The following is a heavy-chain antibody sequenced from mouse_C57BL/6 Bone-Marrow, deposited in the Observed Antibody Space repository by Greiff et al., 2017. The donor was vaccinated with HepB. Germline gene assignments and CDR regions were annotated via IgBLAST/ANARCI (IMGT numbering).Heavy chain of an antibody. CDR1: GYSFTGYY. J-gene: IGHJ2*01. Sequence: VQLQQSGPELVKPGASVKISCKASGYSFTGYYMNWVKQSPEKSLEWIGEINPSTGGTTYNQKFKAKATLTVDKSSSTAYMQLKSLTSEDSAVYYCAREEFGYWGQGTTLTVSS. CDR2: INPSTGGT. V-gene: IGHV1-42*01. CDR3: AREEFGY.